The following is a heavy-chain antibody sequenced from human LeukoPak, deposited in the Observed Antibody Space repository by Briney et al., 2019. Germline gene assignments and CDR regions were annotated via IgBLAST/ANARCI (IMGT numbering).Heavy chain of an antibody. CDR2: ISFDGGNE. D-gene: IGHD3-10*01. V-gene: IGHV3-30-3*01. CDR1: GFTLTTYA. J-gene: IGHJ4*02. CDR3: ARGAERFGEFVSQFDY. Sequence: GRSLRPSCIASGFTLTTYAMHWVRQAPGKGLEWVAVISFDGGNEDYADSVEGRFTLSRDTSKNMVYLQMNSLTVEDTAVYYCARGAERFGEFVSQFDYWGQGTLVTVSS.